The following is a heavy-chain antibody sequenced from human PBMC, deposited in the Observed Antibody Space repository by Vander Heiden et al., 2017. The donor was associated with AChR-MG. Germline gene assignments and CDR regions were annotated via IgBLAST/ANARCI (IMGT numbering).Heavy chain of an antibody. Sequence: LQLQESGPGLVKPSETLSLTCTVSGGSISSSSSYWGWIRQPPGKGLEWIGSIYYSGSTYYNPSLKSRVTISVDTSKNQFSLKLSSVTAADTAVYYCARNYDSLYNWFDPWGQGTLVTVSS. CDR2: IYYSGST. D-gene: IGHD3-22*01. J-gene: IGHJ5*02. CDR3: ARNYDSLYNWFDP. CDR1: GGSISSSSSY. V-gene: IGHV4-39*01.